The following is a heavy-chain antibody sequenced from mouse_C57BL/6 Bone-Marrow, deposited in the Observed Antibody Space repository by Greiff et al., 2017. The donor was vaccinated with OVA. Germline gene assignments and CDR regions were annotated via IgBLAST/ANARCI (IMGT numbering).Heavy chain of an antibody. CDR3: ARYYYGSSYPWFAY. Sequence: EVQLQQSGPELVKPGASVKIPCKASGYTFTDYNMDWVKQSHGKSLEWIGDINPNNGGTIYNQKFKGKATLTVDKSSSTAYMELRSLTSEDTAVYYCARYYYGSSYPWFAYWGQGTLVTVSA. J-gene: IGHJ3*01. CDR1: GYTFTDYN. V-gene: IGHV1-18*01. D-gene: IGHD1-1*01. CDR2: INPNNGGT.